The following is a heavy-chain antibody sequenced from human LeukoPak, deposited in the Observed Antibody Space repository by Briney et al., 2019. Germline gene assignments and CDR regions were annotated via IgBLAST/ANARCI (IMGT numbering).Heavy chain of an antibody. CDR2: INHSGST. V-gene: IGHV4-34*01. CDR3: ARDGDVAGAFDY. Sequence: RPSETLSLTCAVYRGSFRGYYWSRIRQPPGKGLEWIGEINHSGSTNYNPSLKTRVTISVDTSKSQFSLKLSSVTAADTAIYYCARDGDVAGAFDYWGQGTLVTVSS. D-gene: IGHD6-19*01. CDR1: RGSFRGYY. J-gene: IGHJ4*02.